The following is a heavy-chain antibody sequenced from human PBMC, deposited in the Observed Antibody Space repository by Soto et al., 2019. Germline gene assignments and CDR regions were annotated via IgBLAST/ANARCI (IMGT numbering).Heavy chain of an antibody. D-gene: IGHD3-22*01. Sequence: GGSLRLSCPASGFTFSSYAMSWVRQAPGKGLEWVSAISGSGGSTYYADSVKGRFTISRDNSKNTLYLQMNSLRAEDTAVYYCAKVAYYYDRSGYYYDAFDSGGQVKRVDVSS. V-gene: IGHV3-23*01. J-gene: IGHJ3*02. CDR3: AKVAYYYDRSGYYYDAFDS. CDR2: ISGSGGST. CDR1: GFTFSSYA.